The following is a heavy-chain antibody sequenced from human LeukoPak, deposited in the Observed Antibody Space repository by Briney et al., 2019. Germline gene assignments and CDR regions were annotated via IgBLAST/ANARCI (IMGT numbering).Heavy chain of an antibody. CDR3: ARASGDLTYYYYYMDV. CDR1: DGSFSGYY. D-gene: IGHD4-17*01. CDR2: INHSGST. J-gene: IGHJ6*03. Sequence: PSETLSLTCAVYDGSFSGYYWSWIRQPPGKGLEWIGEINHSGSTNYNPSLKSRVTISVDTSKNQFSLKLSSVTAADTAVYYCARASGDLTYYYYYMDVWGKGTTVTVSS. V-gene: IGHV4-34*01.